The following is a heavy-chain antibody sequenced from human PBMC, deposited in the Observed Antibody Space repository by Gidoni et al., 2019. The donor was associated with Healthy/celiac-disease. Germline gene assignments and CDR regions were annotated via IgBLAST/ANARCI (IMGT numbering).Heavy chain of an antibody. D-gene: IGHD4-17*01. J-gene: IGHJ4*02. CDR3: ARHYGDY. CDR2: IYYSGST. CDR1: GGSISSYY. Sequence: QVQLQESGPGLVKPSETLSLTCTVSGGSISSYYWSWIRQPPGKGLEWIGYIYYSGSTNYNPSLKSRVTISVETSKNQFSLKLSSVTAEDTAVYYCARHYGDYWGQGTLVTVSS. V-gene: IGHV4-59*08.